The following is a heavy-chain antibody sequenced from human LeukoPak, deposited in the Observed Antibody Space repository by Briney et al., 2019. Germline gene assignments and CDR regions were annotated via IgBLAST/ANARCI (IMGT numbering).Heavy chain of an antibody. CDR1: GGSISSYY. J-gene: IGHJ3*02. Sequence: SETLSLTCTVSGGSISSYYWSWIRQPPGKGLEWIGYIYYSGSTNYNPSLKSRVTISVDTSKNQFSLKLSSVTAADTAVYYCARDRGYSYGYEAFDIWGQGTMVTVSS. CDR2: IYYSGST. V-gene: IGHV4-59*01. CDR3: ARDRGYSYGYEAFDI. D-gene: IGHD5-18*01.